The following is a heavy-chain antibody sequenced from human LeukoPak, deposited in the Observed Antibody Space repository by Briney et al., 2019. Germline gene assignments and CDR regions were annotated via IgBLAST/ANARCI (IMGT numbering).Heavy chain of an antibody. Sequence: PGGSLRLSCAASGFTFSSYSMNWVRQAPGKGLEWVSYISSSSTIYYADSVKGRFTISRDNAKNSLYLQMNSLRDEDTAVYYCARDRYREVGASPARWGQGTLVTVSS. CDR1: GFTFSSYS. D-gene: IGHD1-26*01. J-gene: IGHJ4*02. V-gene: IGHV3-48*02. CDR3: ARDRYREVGASPAR. CDR2: ISSSSTI.